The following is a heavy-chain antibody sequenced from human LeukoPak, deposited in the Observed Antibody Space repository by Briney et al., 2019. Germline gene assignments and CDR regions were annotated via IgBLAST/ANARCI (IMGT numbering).Heavy chain of an antibody. D-gene: IGHD3-22*01. Sequence: GGSLRLSCAASGFTFSSYGMHWVRQAPGKGLEWVAVISYDGSNKYYADSVKGRFTISRDNSKNTLYLQMNSLRAEDTAVYYCAKFDSSGYYLVDYWGQGTLVTVSS. CDR2: ISYDGSNK. J-gene: IGHJ4*02. CDR1: GFTFSSYG. V-gene: IGHV3-30*18. CDR3: AKFDSSGYYLVDY.